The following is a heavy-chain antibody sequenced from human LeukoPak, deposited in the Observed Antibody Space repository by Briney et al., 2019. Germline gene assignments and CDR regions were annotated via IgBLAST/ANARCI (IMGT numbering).Heavy chain of an antibody. CDR2: MNPNSGNT. CDR3: ARATKNPNYYGSGLGYRPLGY. D-gene: IGHD3-10*01. J-gene: IGHJ4*02. CDR1: GYTFTSYD. Sequence: ASVKVSCKGSGYTFTSYDINWVRQATGQGLEWMGWMNPNSGNTGYAQKFQGRVTMTRNTSISTAYMELSSLRSEDTAVYYCARATKNPNYYGSGLGYRPLGYWGQGTLVTVSS. V-gene: IGHV1-8*01.